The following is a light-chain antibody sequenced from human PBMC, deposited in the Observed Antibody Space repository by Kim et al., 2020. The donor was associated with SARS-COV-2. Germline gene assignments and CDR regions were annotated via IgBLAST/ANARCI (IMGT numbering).Light chain of an antibody. CDR3: QQYAFSPLT. CDR1: QSVAENY. J-gene: IGKJ4*01. CDR2: GAS. V-gene: IGKV3-20*01. Sequence: SPGDRATHSCRARQSVAENYLAWYGQKPGQAPRLLIYGASNRATGIPDKFSGSGSATDFILTINRLEPEDFAVYYCQQYAFSPLTFGGGTKVDIK.